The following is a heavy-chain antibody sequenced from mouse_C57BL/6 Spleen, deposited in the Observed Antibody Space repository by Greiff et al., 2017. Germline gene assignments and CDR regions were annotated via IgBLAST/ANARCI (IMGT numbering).Heavy chain of an antibody. CDR2: IDPAPVGT. V-gene: IGHV1-15*01. J-gene: IGHJ2*01. CDR1: GYTFTDYE. Sequence: QVQLQQSGAELVRPGASVTLSCKASGYTFTDYEMHWVKQTPVHGLEWISAIDPAPVGTAYNQKFKGKAILTADKSSSTAYMELRSLTSEDAAVYYCTREDYDGDYWGQGTTLTVSS. CDR3: TREDYDGDY. D-gene: IGHD2-4*01.